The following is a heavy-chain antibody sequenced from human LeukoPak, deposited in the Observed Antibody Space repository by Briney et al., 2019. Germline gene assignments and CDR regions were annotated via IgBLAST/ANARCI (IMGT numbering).Heavy chain of an antibody. J-gene: IGHJ4*02. CDR1: GYTFTSYG. CDR3: ARAMPTYYYGSGSYRGGLDY. D-gene: IGHD3-10*01. V-gene: IGHV1-18*01. Sequence: ASVKVSCKASGYTFTSYGISWVRQAPGQGLEWMGWISAYNGNTNYAQKLQGRVTMTTDTSTSTAYMELRSLRSDDTAVYCCARAMPTYYYGSGSYRGGLDYWGQGTLVTVPS. CDR2: ISAYNGNT.